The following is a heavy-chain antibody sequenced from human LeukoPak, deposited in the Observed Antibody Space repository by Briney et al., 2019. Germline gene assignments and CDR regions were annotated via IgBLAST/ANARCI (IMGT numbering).Heavy chain of an antibody. J-gene: IGHJ5*02. CDR2: INWNGDNT. D-gene: IGHD4-17*01. V-gene: IGHV3-20*03. CDR3: AREPYGDNGDWFDP. Sequence: PGGPLRPPFAPLGSTLVNIAITWFRQPPGKGRKWSLGINWNGDNTGYADSVKGRFTISRDNAKNSLYLQMNSLRAEDTALYYCAREPYGDNGDWFDPWGQGTLVTVSS. CDR1: GSTLVNIA.